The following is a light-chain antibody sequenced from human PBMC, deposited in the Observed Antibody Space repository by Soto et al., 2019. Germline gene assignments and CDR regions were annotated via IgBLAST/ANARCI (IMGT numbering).Light chain of an antibody. CDR2: DVF. V-gene: IGKV3-11*01. CDR1: QSVSSK. J-gene: IGKJ1*01. Sequence: EIVLTQSPATLSLSPGERATLSYRASQSVSSKLAWYQQKPGQAPRLLIYDVFKRATGIPARFSGSGSGTDFTLTISSLEPEDSAVYYCQQHNSWPTFGRGTKVEIK. CDR3: QQHNSWPT.